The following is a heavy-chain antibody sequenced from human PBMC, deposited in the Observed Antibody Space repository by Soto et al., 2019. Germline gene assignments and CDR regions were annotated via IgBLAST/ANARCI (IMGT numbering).Heavy chain of an antibody. D-gene: IGHD4-17*01. CDR3: ARILSGDYGNYYYGMDV. CDR2: IDPSDSYT. CDR1: GYSFTSYW. Sequence: GESLKISCKGSGYSFTSYWISWVRQMPGKGLEWMGRIDPSDSYTNYSPSFQGHVTISADKSISTAYLQWSSLKASDTAMYYCARILSGDYGNYYYGMDVWGQGTTVTVYS. J-gene: IGHJ6*02. V-gene: IGHV5-10-1*01.